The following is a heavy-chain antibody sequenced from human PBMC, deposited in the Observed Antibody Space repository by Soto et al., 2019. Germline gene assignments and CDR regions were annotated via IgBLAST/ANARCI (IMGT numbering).Heavy chain of an antibody. CDR3: ARDLHIVGAKGRSYFDY. Sequence: GGSLRLSCAASGFIFSGYGMHWVRQAPGKGLEWVALIWYDGSNKYYADSVKGRFTISRDNSKNTLYLQLNSLRAEDTAVYYCARDLHIVGAKGRSYFDYWGQGTLVTVSS. J-gene: IGHJ4*02. CDR2: IWYDGSNK. CDR1: GFIFSGYG. V-gene: IGHV3-33*01. D-gene: IGHD1-26*01.